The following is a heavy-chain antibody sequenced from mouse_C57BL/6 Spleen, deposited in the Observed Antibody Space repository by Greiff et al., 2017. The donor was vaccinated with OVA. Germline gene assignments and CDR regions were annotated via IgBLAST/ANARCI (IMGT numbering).Heavy chain of an antibody. D-gene: IGHD2-4*01. CDR1: GYTFTSYW. CDR3: TRYDYDAHYYAMDY. J-gene: IGHJ4*01. V-gene: IGHV1-5*01. Sequence: EVQLQQSGTVLARPGASVKMSCKTSGYTFTSYWMHWVKQRPGQGLEWIGAIYPGNSDTSYNQKFKGKATLTAVTSASTAYMELSSLTNEDSAVDYCTRYDYDAHYYAMDYWGQGTSVTVSS. CDR2: IYPGNSDT.